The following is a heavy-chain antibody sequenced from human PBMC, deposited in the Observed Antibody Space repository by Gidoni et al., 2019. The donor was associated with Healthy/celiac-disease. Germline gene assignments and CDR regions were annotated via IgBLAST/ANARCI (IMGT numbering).Heavy chain of an antibody. V-gene: IGHV3-23*01. Sequence: EVQLLESGGGLVQPGGSMRLSCAASGFTFRSYAMSWVRQAPGKGLEWVSAISVSGVSTYYADSVKGRFTISRDNSKNTLYLQMNSLRAEDTAVYYCAKDPSLGPEGTIFQGWGQGTLVTVSS. D-gene: IGHD3-9*01. CDR3: AKDPSLGPEGTIFQG. J-gene: IGHJ4*02. CDR1: GFTFRSYA. CDR2: ISVSGVST.